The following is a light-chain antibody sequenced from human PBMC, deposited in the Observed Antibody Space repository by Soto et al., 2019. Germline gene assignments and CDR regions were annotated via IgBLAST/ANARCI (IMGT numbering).Light chain of an antibody. J-gene: IGKJ2*01. CDR1: QTISTH. CDR2: GAS. V-gene: IGKV3-15*01. Sequence: EIVMTQSPATLSVSPGEGATLSCRASQTISTHLAWYQQKPGQAPRLLIYGASIRATGIPAKFSGSGSGTEFTLTITSLQSEDFAVYYCQQYDTWPPLTFGQGTKVEI. CDR3: QQYDTWPPLT.